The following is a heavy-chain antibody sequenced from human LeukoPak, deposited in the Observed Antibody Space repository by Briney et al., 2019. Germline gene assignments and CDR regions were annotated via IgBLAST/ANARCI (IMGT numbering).Heavy chain of an antibody. CDR2: INRNSGGI. CDR1: GYTFAGLY. V-gene: IGHV1-2*02. D-gene: IGHD5-18*01. Sequence: SVTVSCKVSGYTFAGLYMHWVRQAPEQGLEWMGWINRNSGGINKAQKFQGRVTMTRDTSISTAYMELSRLRSDDTAVYYCAGVPDTATDQDGAFDIWGQGTMVTVSS. J-gene: IGHJ3*02. CDR3: AGVPDTATDQDGAFDI.